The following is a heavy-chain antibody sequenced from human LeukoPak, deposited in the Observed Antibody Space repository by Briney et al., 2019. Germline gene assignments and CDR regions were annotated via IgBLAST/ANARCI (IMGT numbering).Heavy chain of an antibody. V-gene: IGHV1-46*01. Sequence: GASVKVSCKASGYTFTSYYMHWVRQAPGQGLEWMGIINPSGGSTSYAQKFQGRVTMTRDTSASTAYMELSSLTSEDTALYYCARQGAAGPKFDCWGQGTLVTVSS. CDR3: ARQGAAGPKFDC. D-gene: IGHD6-13*01. CDR1: GYTFTSYY. CDR2: INPSGGST. J-gene: IGHJ4*02.